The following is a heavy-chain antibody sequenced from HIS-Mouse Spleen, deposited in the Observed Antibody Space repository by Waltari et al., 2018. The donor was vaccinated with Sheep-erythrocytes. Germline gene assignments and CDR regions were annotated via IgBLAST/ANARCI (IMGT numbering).Heavy chain of an antibody. Sequence: EVQLVESGGGLVKPGGCLRLSWAASGFTFGSYRLNCGRQAPGKGLEWVSSISSSSSYIYYADSVKGRFTISRDNAKNSLYLQMNSLRAEDTAVYYCARVASGATFDYWGQGTLVTVSS. CDR3: ARVASGATFDY. CDR2: ISSSSSYI. V-gene: IGHV3-21*01. D-gene: IGHD1-26*01. J-gene: IGHJ4*02. CDR1: GFTFGSYR.